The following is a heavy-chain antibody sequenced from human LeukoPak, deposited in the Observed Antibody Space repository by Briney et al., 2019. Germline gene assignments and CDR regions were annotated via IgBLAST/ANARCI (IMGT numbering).Heavy chain of an antibody. CDR1: GFTFSSYA. D-gene: IGHD3-22*01. Sequence: GASLRLSCAASGFTFSSYAMHWVRQAPGKGLEWVAVIYPDGSNKYYADSVKGRFTISRDNSKNTLYLQMNSLRAEDTAVYYCARKSASSGYYDYYYYYGMDVWGQGTTVTVSS. V-gene: IGHV3-30-3*01. J-gene: IGHJ6*02. CDR3: ARKSASSGYYDYYYYYGMDV. CDR2: IYPDGSNK.